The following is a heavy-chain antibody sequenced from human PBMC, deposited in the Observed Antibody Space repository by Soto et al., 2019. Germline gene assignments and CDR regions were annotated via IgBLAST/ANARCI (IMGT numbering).Heavy chain of an antibody. Sequence: QVQLVESGGGVVQPGRSLRLSCAASGFTFSSYAMHWVRQAPGKGLEWVAVISYDGSNKYYADSVKGRFTISRDNSKNTLYLQMNSLRAEDTAVYYCARDQTPPRHWGQGTLVTVSS. CDR2: ISYDGSNK. CDR1: GFTFSSYA. CDR3: ARDQTPPRH. V-gene: IGHV3-30-3*01. J-gene: IGHJ4*02.